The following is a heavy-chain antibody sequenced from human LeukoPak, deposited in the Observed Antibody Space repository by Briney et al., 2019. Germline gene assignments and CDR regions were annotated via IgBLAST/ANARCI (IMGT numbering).Heavy chain of an antibody. CDR3: ATALRGAGGPGAFDI. D-gene: IGHD1-26*01. V-gene: IGHV3-7*01. Sequence: GGSLRLSCAASGFTFSSYWMSWVRQAPGKGLEWVANIKQDGSEKYYVDSVKGRFTISRDNAKNSLYLQMNSLRAEDTAVYYCATALRGAGGPGAFDIWGQGTMVTVSS. CDR1: GFTFSSYW. CDR2: IKQDGSEK. J-gene: IGHJ3*02.